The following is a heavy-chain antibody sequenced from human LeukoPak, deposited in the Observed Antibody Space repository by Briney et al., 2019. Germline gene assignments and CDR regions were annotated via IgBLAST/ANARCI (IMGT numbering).Heavy chain of an antibody. V-gene: IGHV1-46*01. CDR1: GYTFTSHY. CDR3: ARDDSSSWYYFDY. CDR2: INPGGGST. Sequence: GASVKVSCKASGYTFTSHYMHWVRQAPGQGLEWMGIINPGGGSTIYAQKFQGRVTMTRDTSTSTAYMELRSLRSDDTAVYYCARDDSSSWYYFDYWGQGTLVTVSS. D-gene: IGHD6-13*01. J-gene: IGHJ4*02.